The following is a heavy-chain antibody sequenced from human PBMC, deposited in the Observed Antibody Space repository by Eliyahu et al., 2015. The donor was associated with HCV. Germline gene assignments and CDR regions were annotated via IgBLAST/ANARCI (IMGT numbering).Heavy chain of an antibody. Sequence: EVQLVESGGGLVQPGGSLRLXCAASGFTFSSYDMHWVRQATGKGLEWVSAIGTAGDTYYPGSVKGRFTISRENAKNSLYLQMNSLRAGDTAVYYCARESTSYGMDVWGQGTTVTVSS. D-gene: IGHD2-2*01. CDR1: GFTFSSYD. CDR3: ARESTSYGMDV. V-gene: IGHV3-13*01. CDR2: IGTAGDT. J-gene: IGHJ6*02.